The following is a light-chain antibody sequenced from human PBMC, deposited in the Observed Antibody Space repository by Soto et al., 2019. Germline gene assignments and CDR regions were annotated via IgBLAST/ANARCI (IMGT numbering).Light chain of an antibody. CDR2: DVS. V-gene: IGKV1-5*01. CDR3: QQYNTFWT. J-gene: IGKJ1*01. Sequence: DIQMTQSPSTLSASVGDRVTITCRASQSISTWLAWYQQKPGKAPKLLIYDVSNLESGVPFRFSGSGSGTEFTLTISSLQPDDVATYYCQQYNTFWTFGQGTKVDI. CDR1: QSISTW.